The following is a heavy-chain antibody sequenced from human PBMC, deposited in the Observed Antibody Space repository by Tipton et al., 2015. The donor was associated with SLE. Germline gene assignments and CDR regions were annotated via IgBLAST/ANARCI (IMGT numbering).Heavy chain of an antibody. CDR1: GGSMRSKRYY. J-gene: IGHJ6*03. D-gene: IGHD6-6*01. CDR3: ARDRPEYSSSYYYYMDV. CDR2: IYTSGSS. Sequence: TLSLTCTVSGGSMRSKRYYWSWIRQPAGKGLEWIGRIYTSGSSSSNPSPKSRVTMSVDTAKNQFSLKLSSVTAADTAVYYCARDRPEYSSSYYYYMDVWGKGTTVIVSS. V-gene: IGHV4-61*02.